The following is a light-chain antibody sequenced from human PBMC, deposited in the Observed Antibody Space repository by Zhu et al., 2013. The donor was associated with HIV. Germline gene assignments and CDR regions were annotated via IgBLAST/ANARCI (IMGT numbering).Light chain of an antibody. CDR1: QSIGSN. CDR2: DAS. V-gene: IGKV3-15*01. Sequence: EVIMTQSPGTLSVSPGERATLSCRASQSIGSNLAWYQQIPGRAPRLLIYDASTRATGVPARFSGGGSGTEFTLTISSLQPEDFATYYCQQSGTFGGGTKVEIK. J-gene: IGKJ4*01. CDR3: QQSGT.